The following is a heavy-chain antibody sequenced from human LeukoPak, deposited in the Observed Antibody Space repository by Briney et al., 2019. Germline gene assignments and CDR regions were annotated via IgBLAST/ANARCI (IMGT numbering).Heavy chain of an antibody. CDR2: IYSGGST. V-gene: IGHV3-66*01. D-gene: IGHD3-22*01. CDR1: GFTVSSNY. Sequence: GGSLRLSCAASGFTVSSNYMSWVRQAPGKGLEWVSVIYSGGSTYYADSVKGRFTISRDNSKNTLYLQMNSLRVEDTAVYYCASTRSGFYYHSFDYWGQGTLVTVSS. CDR3: ASTRSGFYYHSFDY. J-gene: IGHJ4*02.